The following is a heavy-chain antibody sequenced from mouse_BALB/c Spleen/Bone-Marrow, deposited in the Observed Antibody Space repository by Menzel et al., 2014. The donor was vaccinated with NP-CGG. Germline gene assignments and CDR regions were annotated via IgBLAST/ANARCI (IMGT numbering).Heavy chain of an antibody. J-gene: IGHJ1*01. D-gene: IGHD2-12*01. CDR1: GFTFTDYY. CDR3: ARDINYDSYYWYFDV. V-gene: IGHV7-3*02. CDR2: IRNKAKGYTT. Sequence: EVKLMESGGGLVQPGGSLRLSCATSGFTFTDYYMSWVRQPPGQALEWLGFIRNKAKGYTTEYSASVKGRFTISRDNSLSIVYLQMNTQRAEDSATYYCARDINYDSYYWYFDVWGAGTTVTVSS.